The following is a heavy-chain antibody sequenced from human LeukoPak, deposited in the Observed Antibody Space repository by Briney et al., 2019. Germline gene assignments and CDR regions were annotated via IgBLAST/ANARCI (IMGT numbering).Heavy chain of an antibody. CDR1: GFSLSTNGVG. J-gene: IGHJ4*02. CDR2: IYWNDVE. Sequence: SGPTLVRPTQTLTLTCTFSGFSLSTNGVGVGWIRQPPGKALEWLALIYWNDVERYSPSLQSRLTISKDTSKSQVVLTLTNMDPVDTATYYCVYSVLRFFDYWGQGALVTVSS. D-gene: IGHD3-16*01. V-gene: IGHV2-5*01. CDR3: VYSVLRFFDY.